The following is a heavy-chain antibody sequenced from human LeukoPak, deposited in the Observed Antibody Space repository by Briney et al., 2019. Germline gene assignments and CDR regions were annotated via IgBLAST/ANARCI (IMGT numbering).Heavy chain of an antibody. CDR3: ARGPSISAAAGSRVGNWFDP. V-gene: IGHV4-59*01. CDR2: IYYSGST. J-gene: IGHJ5*02. D-gene: IGHD6-13*01. Sequence: PSETLSLTCTVSGGSISSYYWSWIRQPPGKGLEWIGYIYYSGSTNYNPSLESRVTISVDTSKNQFSLKLSSVTAADTAVYYCARGPSISAAAGSRVGNWFDPWGQGTLVTVSS. CDR1: GGSISSYY.